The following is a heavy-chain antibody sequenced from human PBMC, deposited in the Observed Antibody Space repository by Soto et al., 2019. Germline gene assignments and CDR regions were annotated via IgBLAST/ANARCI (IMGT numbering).Heavy chain of an antibody. CDR3: ARDPAYYYGSGSYYHYYYGMDV. CDR2: ISSSGSTI. V-gene: IGHV3-48*03. CDR1: GFTFSSYE. D-gene: IGHD3-10*01. J-gene: IGHJ6*02. Sequence: GESLKISCAASGFTFSSYEMNWVRQAPGKGLEWVSYISSSGSTIYYADSVKGRFTISRDNAKNSLYLQMNSLRAEDTAVYYCARDPAYYYGSGSYYHYYYGMDVWGQGTTVTVSS.